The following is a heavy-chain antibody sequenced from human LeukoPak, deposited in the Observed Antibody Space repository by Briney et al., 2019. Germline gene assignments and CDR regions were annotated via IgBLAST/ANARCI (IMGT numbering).Heavy chain of an antibody. Sequence: AASVKVSCKASGYTFTGYYMHWVRQAPGQGLEWMGWINPNSGGTNYAQKFQGRVTMTRDTSISTAYMELSRLRSDDTAVYYCARGDYYDSSGRVSHDYWGQGTLVTVSS. CDR3: ARGDYYDSSGRVSHDY. D-gene: IGHD3-22*01. CDR2: INPNSGGT. CDR1: GYTFTGYY. V-gene: IGHV1-2*02. J-gene: IGHJ4*02.